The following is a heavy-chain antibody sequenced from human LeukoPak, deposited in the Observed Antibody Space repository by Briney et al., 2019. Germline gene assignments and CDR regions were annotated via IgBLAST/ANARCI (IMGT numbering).Heavy chain of an antibody. V-gene: IGHV3-23*01. CDR2: ITGSGGST. J-gene: IGHJ6*03. CDR1: GFIFSSYA. D-gene: IGHD3-16*02. CDR3: AKDPSSSYYFYMDV. Sequence: GGSLRLSCVASGFIFSSYAMSWVRQAPGKGLEWVSAITGSGGSTYYADSVKGRFTISRDNSKNTLFLQMNSLTAEDTAVYYCAKDPSSSYYFYMDVWGKGTTVTVSS.